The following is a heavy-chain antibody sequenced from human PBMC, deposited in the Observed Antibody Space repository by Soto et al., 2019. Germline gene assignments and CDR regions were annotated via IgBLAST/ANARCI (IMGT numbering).Heavy chain of an antibody. V-gene: IGHV1-69*01. J-gene: IGHJ4*02. CDR1: GGTFLTYA. D-gene: IGHD5-18*01. Sequence: QVQLVQSGAEVKKPGSSVKVSCKASGGTFLTYAINWVRQAPGQGLEWMGGIIPIFGSSNNAQKFQDRITINADESTSTAYMELSSLTSEDTAVYYCATGGVSGHSYGLDFWGPGTLVTVSP. CDR3: ATGGVSGHSYGLDF. CDR2: IIPIFGSS.